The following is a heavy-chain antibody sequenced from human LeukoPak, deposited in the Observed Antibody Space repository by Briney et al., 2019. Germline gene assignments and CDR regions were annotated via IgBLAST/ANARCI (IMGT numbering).Heavy chain of an antibody. V-gene: IGHV4-4*07. CDR2: IYASVSA. CDR3: ARVGLRIFGYYYGSGSYRVFDY. CDR1: GDSISSYF. Sequence: NPSETLSLTCTVSGDSISSYFWSWIRQPAGNGLEWIGGIYASVSASYNPSLKSRVTISVDTSKNHFSLKLSSVTAADTAVYYCARVGLRIFGYYYGSGSYRVFDYWGQGTLVTVSS. J-gene: IGHJ4*02. D-gene: IGHD3-10*01.